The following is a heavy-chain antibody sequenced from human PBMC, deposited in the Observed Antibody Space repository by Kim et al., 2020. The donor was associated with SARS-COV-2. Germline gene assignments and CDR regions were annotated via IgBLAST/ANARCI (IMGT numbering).Heavy chain of an antibody. CDR2: IDPSDSYT. J-gene: IGHJ4*02. CDR1: GYSFTSYW. D-gene: IGHD2-2*01. V-gene: IGHV5-10-1*01. Sequence: GESLQISCKGSGYSFTSYWISWVRQMPGKGLEWMGRIDPSDSYTNYSPSFQGHVTISADKSISTAYLQWSSLKASDTAMYYCARRYCSSTSCYGDLAPDYWGQGTLVTVSS. CDR3: ARRYCSSTSCYGDLAPDY.